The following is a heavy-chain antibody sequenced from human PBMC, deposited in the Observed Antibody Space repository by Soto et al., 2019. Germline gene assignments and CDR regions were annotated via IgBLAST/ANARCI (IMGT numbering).Heavy chain of an antibody. CDR2: IIPIFGTA. V-gene: IGHV1-69*06. CDR1: GGTFTSYA. Sequence: GASVKVSCEASGGTFTSYAIIWVRQAPGQGLEWMGGIIPIFGTANYAQKFQGRVTITADKSTSTAYMELSSLRSEDTAVYYCARCSGGSCYYYYGMDVWGQGTTVTVSS. J-gene: IGHJ6*02. D-gene: IGHD2-15*01. CDR3: ARCSGGSCYYYYGMDV.